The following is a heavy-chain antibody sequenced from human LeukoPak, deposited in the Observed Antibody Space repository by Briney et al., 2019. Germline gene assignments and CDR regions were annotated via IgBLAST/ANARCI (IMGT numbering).Heavy chain of an antibody. CDR3: AGRYCTNGVCYTGFDY. CDR2: INHSGST. D-gene: IGHD2-8*01. J-gene: IGHJ4*02. V-gene: IGHV4-34*01. Sequence: SEALSLTCAVYGGSFSGYYWSWIRQPPGKGLEWIGEINHSGSTNYNPSLKSRVTISVDTSKNQFSLKLSSVTAADTAVYYCAGRYCTNGVCYTGFDYWGQGTLVTVSS. CDR1: GGSFSGYY.